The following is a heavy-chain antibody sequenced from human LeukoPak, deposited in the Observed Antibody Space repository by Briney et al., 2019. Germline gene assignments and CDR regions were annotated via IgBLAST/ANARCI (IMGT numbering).Heavy chain of an antibody. CDR1: GYTFTGYY. D-gene: IGHD4-11*01. CDR3: ARHSNYYYGMDV. CDR2: INPNSGGT. V-gene: IGHV1-2*04. J-gene: IGHJ6*02. Sequence: ASVKVSCKASGYTFTGYYMHWVRQAPGQGLEWMGWINPNSGGTNYAQKFQGWVTMTRDTSISTAYIELSRLRSDDTAVYYCARHSNYYYGMDVWGQGTTVTVSS.